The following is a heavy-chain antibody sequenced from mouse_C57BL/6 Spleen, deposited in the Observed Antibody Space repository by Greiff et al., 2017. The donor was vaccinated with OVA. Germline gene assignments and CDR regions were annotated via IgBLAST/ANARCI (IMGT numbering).Heavy chain of an antibody. CDR3: ARSGEGFAY. J-gene: IGHJ3*01. V-gene: IGHV7-3*01. CDR2: IRNKANGYTT. Sequence: EVNVVESGGGLVQPGGSLSLSCAASGFTFTDYYMSWVRQPPGKALEWLGFIRNKANGYTTEYSASVKGRFTISRDNSQSILYLQMNALRAEDSATYYCARSGEGFAYWGQGTLVTVSA. CDR1: GFTFTDYY.